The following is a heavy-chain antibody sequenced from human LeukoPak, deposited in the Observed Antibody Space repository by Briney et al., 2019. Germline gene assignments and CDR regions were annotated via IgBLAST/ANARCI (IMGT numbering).Heavy chain of an antibody. D-gene: IGHD6-6*01. CDR3: AVAVRDAFDI. Sequence: SQTLSLTCAVNGGSFSGYYWSWIRQPPGKGLEWIGEINHSGSTNHNPSLKSRVTISVDTSKNQFSLKLSSVTAADTAVYYCAVAVRDAFDIWGQGTMVTVSS. J-gene: IGHJ3*02. V-gene: IGHV4-34*01. CDR2: INHSGST. CDR1: GGSFSGYY.